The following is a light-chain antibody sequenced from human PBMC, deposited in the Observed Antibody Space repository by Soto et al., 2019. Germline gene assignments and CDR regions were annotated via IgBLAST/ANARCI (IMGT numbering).Light chain of an antibody. V-gene: IGLV2-23*01. Sequence: QSALTQPASVSGSPGQSITISCTGTSSDDGSYNLVSWYQQYSGKAPKLMIYEDDERPSGVSNRFSGSKSGNTASLTISGLQAEDEADYYCYSYAGRSTAVFGGGTKLTVL. J-gene: IGLJ2*01. CDR2: EDD. CDR1: SSDDGSYNL. CDR3: YSYAGRSTAV.